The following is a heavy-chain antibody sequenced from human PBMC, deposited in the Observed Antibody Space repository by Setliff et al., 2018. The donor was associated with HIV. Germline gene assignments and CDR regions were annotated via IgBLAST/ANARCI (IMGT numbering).Heavy chain of an antibody. Sequence: SETLSLTCTVIGASVSMPGWWGWARQSPGKRLEWIGEVSDGGTKYNPSLQGRATTSVDRSKNQFSLELRSVTAADTAVYYCVKEGRTSTVFDYWGQGVMVTVSS. D-gene: IGHD1-7*01. CDR2: VSDGGT. V-gene: IGHV4-4*02. J-gene: IGHJ4*02. CDR1: GASVSMPGW. CDR3: VKEGRTSTVFDY.